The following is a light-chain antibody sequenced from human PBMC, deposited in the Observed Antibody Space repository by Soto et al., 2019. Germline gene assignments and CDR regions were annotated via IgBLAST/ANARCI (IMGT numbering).Light chain of an antibody. Sequence: QSVLTQPASVSGSPGQSITISCTGTSSDVGGYNLVSWYQMHPGKAPKLIIYEDNKRPSGVSNRFSGSKSGNTASLTISGLQGEDEADYHCCSYAGGRTYVFGTGTKLTVL. J-gene: IGLJ1*01. CDR1: SSDVGGYNL. V-gene: IGLV2-23*01. CDR3: CSYAGGRTYV. CDR2: EDN.